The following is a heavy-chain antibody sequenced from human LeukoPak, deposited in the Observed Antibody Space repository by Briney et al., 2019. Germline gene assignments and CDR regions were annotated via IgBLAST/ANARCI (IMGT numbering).Heavy chain of an antibody. CDR1: GFTFSSYA. J-gene: IGHJ4*02. CDR3: ARDDDFEDYFDY. Sequence: GGSLRLSCAASGFTFSSYAMSCVRQAPGEGLEWVSAISGSGGSTYYADSVKGRFTISRDNSKNTLYLQMNSLRAEDTAVYYCARDDDFEDYFDYWGQGTLVTVSS. V-gene: IGHV3-23*01. CDR2: ISGSGGST. D-gene: IGHD3-3*01.